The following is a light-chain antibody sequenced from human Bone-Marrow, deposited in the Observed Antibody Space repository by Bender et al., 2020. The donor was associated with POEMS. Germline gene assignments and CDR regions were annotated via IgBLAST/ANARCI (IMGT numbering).Light chain of an antibody. Sequence: QSVLTQPPSASGTPGQRVTISCSGSSSNIGTNPVNWYQQLPGTAPKLLIFINNQRPSGVPDRFSGSKSGTSASLAISSLQSEDDDDYYCQSYDSGMSVLYVFGTGTKVTVL. CDR1: SSNIGTNP. J-gene: IGLJ1*01. CDR3: QSYDSGMSVLYV. V-gene: IGLV1-44*01. CDR2: INN.